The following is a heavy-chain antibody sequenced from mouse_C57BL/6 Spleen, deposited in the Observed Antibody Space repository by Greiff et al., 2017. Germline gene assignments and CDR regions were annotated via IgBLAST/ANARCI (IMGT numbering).Heavy chain of an antibody. CDR2: IYPGDGDT. CDR1: GYAFSSSW. V-gene: IGHV1-82*01. J-gene: IGHJ3*01. D-gene: IGHD2-1*01. Sequence: QVQLKESGPELVKPGASVKISCKASGYAFSSSWMNWVKQRPGKGLEWIGRIYPGDGDTNYNGKFKGKATLTADKSSSTAYMQLSSLTSEDSAVYFCAPIYYGNPEGFAYWGQGTLVTVSA. CDR3: APIYYGNPEGFAY.